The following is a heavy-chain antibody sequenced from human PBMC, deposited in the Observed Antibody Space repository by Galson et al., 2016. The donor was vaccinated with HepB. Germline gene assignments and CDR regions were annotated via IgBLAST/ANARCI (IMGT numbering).Heavy chain of an antibody. CDR1: GFTFSYFG. V-gene: IGHV3-21*06. CDR3: ARGGTGDGGDGMDV. CDR2: ISSAITFV. J-gene: IGHJ6*02. D-gene: IGHD2-15*01. Sequence: SLRLSCATSGFTFSYFGMNWVRQAPGKGLEWVSSISSAITFVYYADSVKGRFTVSRDNAKNSLYLEMSSLRVDDTAVYYCARGGTGDGGDGMDVWGLGTTVTVSS.